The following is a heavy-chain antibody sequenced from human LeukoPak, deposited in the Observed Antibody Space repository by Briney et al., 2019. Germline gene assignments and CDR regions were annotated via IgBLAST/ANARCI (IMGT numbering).Heavy chain of an antibody. CDR3: AITYYYDTSAYYSALPDY. Sequence: SETLSLTCTVSGVSISSSNSYWGWIRQPPGKGLEWIGSIYYSGNTYYNASLKSQVSISIDTSKNQFSLKLSSVTAADTALYYCAITYYYDTSAYYSALPDYWGQGTLVTVSS. J-gene: IGHJ4*02. D-gene: IGHD3-22*01. V-gene: IGHV4-39*01. CDR2: IYYSGNT. CDR1: GVSISSSNSY.